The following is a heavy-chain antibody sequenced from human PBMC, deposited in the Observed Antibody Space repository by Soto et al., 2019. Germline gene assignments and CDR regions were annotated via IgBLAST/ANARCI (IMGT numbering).Heavy chain of an antibody. J-gene: IGHJ4*02. CDR1: GFTFSNAW. CDR2: IKSKTDGGTT. V-gene: IGHV3-15*01. D-gene: IGHD3-9*01. CDR3: TSWYYDILTGFSIFDY. Sequence: GGSLRLSCAASGFTFSNAWMSWVRQAPGKGLEWVGRIKSKTDGGTTDYAAPVKGRFTISRDDSKNTLYLQMNSLKTEDTAVYYCTSWYYDILTGFSIFDYWGQGTLVTVSS.